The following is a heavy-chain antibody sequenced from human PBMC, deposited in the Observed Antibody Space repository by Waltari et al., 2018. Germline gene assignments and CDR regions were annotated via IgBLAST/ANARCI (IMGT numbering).Heavy chain of an antibody. J-gene: IGHJ6*03. V-gene: IGHV4-34*02. D-gene: IGHD1-26*01. CDR1: GGSFSAYS. CDR3: ARVGPRRAVVSPYYMDL. CDR2: INDSLNT. Sequence: QDQLQQWGAGLLKASETLSLTCAFNGGSFSAYSWSWLRPFPGKGLEWIGDINDSLNTNYNPSLENRVTIAAAASRGQLSLKLFSVTAADTAVYFCARVGPRRAVVSPYYMDLWAKGTTVTVSS.